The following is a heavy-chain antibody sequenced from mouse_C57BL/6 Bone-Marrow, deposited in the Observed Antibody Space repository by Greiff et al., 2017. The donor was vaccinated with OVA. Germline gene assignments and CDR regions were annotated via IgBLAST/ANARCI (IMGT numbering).Heavy chain of an antibody. CDR1: GFSFNTYA. V-gene: IGHV10-1*01. J-gene: IGHJ3*01. CDR3: VRQEIYYGSFAY. CDR2: IRSKSNNYAT. D-gene: IGHD2-1*01. Sequence: EVKVVESGGGLVQPKGSLKLSCAASGFSFNTYAMNWVRQAPGKGLEWVARIRSKSNNYATYYADSVKDRFTISRDDSESMLYLQMNNLKTEDTAMYYCVRQEIYYGSFAYWGQGTLVTVSA.